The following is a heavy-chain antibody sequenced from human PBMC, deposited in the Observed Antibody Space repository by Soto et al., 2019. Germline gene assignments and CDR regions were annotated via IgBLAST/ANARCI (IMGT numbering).Heavy chain of an antibody. CDR3: SKDRSTMRWFDP. V-gene: IGHV4-4*07. Sequence: SETLSLTCAVSGASVRSYHWSWIRQAAGKGLEWIGRVQMSGTTNYNPSLKTRVTMSLDTSKNEVSLRMTSVTAADTAVYFCSKDRSTMRWFDPWGQGILVTVSS. D-gene: IGHD1-1*01. J-gene: IGHJ5*02. CDR1: GASVRSYH. CDR2: VQMSGTT.